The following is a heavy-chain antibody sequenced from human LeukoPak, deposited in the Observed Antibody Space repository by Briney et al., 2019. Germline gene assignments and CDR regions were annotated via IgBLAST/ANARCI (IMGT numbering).Heavy chain of an antibody. V-gene: IGHV4-61*05. CDR1: GGSISSSSYY. CDR2: IFYSGST. D-gene: IGHD6-19*01. J-gene: IGHJ2*01. CDR3: ARVGYSSGWSHFDL. Sequence: SETLSLTCTVSGGSISSSSYYWGWIRQPPGKGLEWIAYIFYSGSTNYNPSLKNRVTISADTSKNQFSLKLSSVTAADTAVYYCARVGYSSGWSHFDLWGRGTLVTVSS.